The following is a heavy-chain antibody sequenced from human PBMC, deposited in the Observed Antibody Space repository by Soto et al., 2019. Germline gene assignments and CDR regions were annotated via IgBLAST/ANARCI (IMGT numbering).Heavy chain of an antibody. CDR1: GGSISSGGYY. CDR2: IYYSGST. D-gene: IGHD2-15*01. Sequence: PSETLSLTCTVSGGSISSGGYYWSWIRQHPGKGLEWIGYIYYSGSTYYNPSLKSRVTISVDTPNNQFSLKLSSMTAADTAVYYCATRPPQIVVTLLPFPSWGQGTPVTVSS. V-gene: IGHV4-31*03. J-gene: IGHJ4*02. CDR3: ATRPPQIVVTLLPFPS.